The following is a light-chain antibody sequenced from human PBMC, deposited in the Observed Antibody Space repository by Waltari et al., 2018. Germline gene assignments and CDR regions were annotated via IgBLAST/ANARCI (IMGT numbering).Light chain of an antibody. J-gene: IGLJ1*01. V-gene: IGLV2-8*01. CDR3: SSYAHNNHFV. CDR1: NSDVGDYNY. Sequence: QSVLTQPPSATGSPGQSVTISCTGTNSDVGDYNYVYWYQQHPGNVPKLLVYEVTKRPSGVPDRFSGSKSGNTASLTVSGLQADDEADYYCSSYAHNNHFVFGTGTKVTVL. CDR2: EVT.